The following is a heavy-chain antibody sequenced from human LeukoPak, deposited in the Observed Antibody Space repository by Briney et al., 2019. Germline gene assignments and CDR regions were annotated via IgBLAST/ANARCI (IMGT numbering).Heavy chain of an antibody. CDR1: GGSISSSSYY. CDR3: ARGSDYYDSSGYYQNWFDP. V-gene: IGHV4-39*01. J-gene: IGHJ5*02. D-gene: IGHD3-22*01. CDR2: IYYSGST. Sequence: SETLSLTCTVSGGSISSSSYYWGWIRQPPGKGLEWIGSIYYSGSTYYNPSLKSRVTISVDTSKNQFSLKLSSVTAADTAVYYCARGSDYYDSSGYYQNWFDPWGQGTLVTVSS.